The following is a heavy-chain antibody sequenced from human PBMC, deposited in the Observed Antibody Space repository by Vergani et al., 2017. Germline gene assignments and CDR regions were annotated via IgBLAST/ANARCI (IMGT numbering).Heavy chain of an antibody. J-gene: IGHJ3*02. Sequence: EVQLVESGGGLVQPGRSLRLSCAASGFTVSSNHMSWVRQAPGKGLEWVSVIYSGGSTYYADSVKGRFTISRDNSKNTLYLQMNSLRAEDTAVYYCARETDGDYGDYDSPTHGAFDIWGQGTMVTVSS. CDR2: IYSGGST. D-gene: IGHD4-17*01. CDR3: ARETDGDYGDYDSPTHGAFDI. V-gene: IGHV3-53*01. CDR1: GFTVSSNH.